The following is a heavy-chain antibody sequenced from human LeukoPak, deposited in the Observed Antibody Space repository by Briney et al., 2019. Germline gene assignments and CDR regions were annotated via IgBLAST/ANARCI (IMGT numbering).Heavy chain of an antibody. CDR3: ARDYPTSGIVTIFDY. Sequence: GGSLRLSCASSGFTFNNYAMTWVRQAPGKGLEWVSSITASGGSTYCADSVKGRFAISRDNSKNTLYLQMSSLRAEDTAVYYCARDYPTSGIVTIFDYWGQGTLVTVSS. J-gene: IGHJ4*02. CDR1: GFTFNNYA. D-gene: IGHD1-1*01. V-gene: IGHV3-23*01. CDR2: ITASGGST.